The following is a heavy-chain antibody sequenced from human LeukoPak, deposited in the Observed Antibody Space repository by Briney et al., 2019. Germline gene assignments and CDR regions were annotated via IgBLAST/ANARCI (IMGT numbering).Heavy chain of an antibody. D-gene: IGHD2-15*01. Sequence: GGSLRLSCAASGFTFSSYSMNWVRQAPGKGLEWVSSISSSSSYIYYADSVKGRFTISRDNAKNSLYLQMNSLRAEDTAVYYCARARGYCSGGFCYAYYFDYWGQGTLVTVSS. V-gene: IGHV3-21*04. CDR2: ISSSSSYI. CDR3: ARARGYCSGGFCYAYYFDY. CDR1: GFTFSSYS. J-gene: IGHJ4*02.